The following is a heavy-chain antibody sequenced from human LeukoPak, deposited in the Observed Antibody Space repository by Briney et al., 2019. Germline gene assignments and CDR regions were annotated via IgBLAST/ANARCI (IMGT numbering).Heavy chain of an antibody. CDR1: GYTFTGYY. Sequence: ASVKLSCKASGYTFTGYYMHWVRQAPGLGLEWMGWINPNSGGTNYAQKFQGRVTMTRDTSISTAYMELSRLRSDDTAVYYCARETTMIVVALHYWGQGTLVTVSS. CDR2: INPNSGGT. J-gene: IGHJ4*02. V-gene: IGHV1-2*02. CDR3: ARETTMIVVALHY. D-gene: IGHD3-22*01.